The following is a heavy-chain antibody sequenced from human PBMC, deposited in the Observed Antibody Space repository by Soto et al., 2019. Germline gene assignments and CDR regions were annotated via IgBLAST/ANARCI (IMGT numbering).Heavy chain of an antibody. J-gene: IGHJ6*02. CDR1: GFTFSSYA. V-gene: IGHV3-23*01. CDR3: AKGQGSGWYSYYYGLDG. CDR2: ISGSGGST. D-gene: IGHD6-19*01. Sequence: GGSLRLSCAASGFTFSSYAMSWVRQAPGKGLEWVSAISGSGGSTYYADSVKGRFTISRDNSKNTLYLQMNSLRAEDTAVYYCAKGQGSGWYSYYYGLDGWGQGTTVT.